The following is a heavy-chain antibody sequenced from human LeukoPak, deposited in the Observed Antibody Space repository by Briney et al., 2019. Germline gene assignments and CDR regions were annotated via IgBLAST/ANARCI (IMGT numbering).Heavy chain of an antibody. CDR1: GGSISSYY. D-gene: IGHD3-22*01. CDR2: IYYSGST. CDR3: ARSDSSGYYYVD. V-gene: IGHV4-59*08. Sequence: SETLSLTCTVSGGSISSYYWSWIRQPPGKGLEWIEYIYYSGSTNYNPSLKSRVTISVDTSKNQFSLKLSSVTAADTAVYYCARSDSSGYYYVDWGQGTLVTVSS. J-gene: IGHJ4*02.